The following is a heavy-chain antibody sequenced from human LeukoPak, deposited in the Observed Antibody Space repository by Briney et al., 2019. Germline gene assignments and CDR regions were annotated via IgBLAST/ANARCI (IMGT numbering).Heavy chain of an antibody. CDR1: GGSISGYY. CDR2: IHDSGNT. Sequence: SETLSLTCTVSGGSISGYYWSWIRQPPGKGLEWIGFIHDSGNTYYNASLKRRVTISVDTSKNQLSLNLRSVAAADTAVYYCARLVRDYYYYMDVWGKGATVTVSS. J-gene: IGHJ6*03. V-gene: IGHV4-59*01. CDR3: ARLVRDYYYYMDV. D-gene: IGHD6-6*01.